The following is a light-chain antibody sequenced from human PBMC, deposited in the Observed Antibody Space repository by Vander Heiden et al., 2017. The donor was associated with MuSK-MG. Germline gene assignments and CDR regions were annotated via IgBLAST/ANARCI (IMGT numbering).Light chain of an antibody. J-gene: IGLJ1*01. CDR2: DVS. CDR3: SSYTSSSTEV. Sequence: QSALTQPASVSGSPGQSITISCTGTSSDVGGYNYLSWYQQHPGKAPKLMIYDVSNRPSGVSNRFSGSKSGNTASLTISGLQAEDEADYYCSSYTSSSTEVFGTGTKVTVL. CDR1: SSDVGGYNY. V-gene: IGLV2-14*01.